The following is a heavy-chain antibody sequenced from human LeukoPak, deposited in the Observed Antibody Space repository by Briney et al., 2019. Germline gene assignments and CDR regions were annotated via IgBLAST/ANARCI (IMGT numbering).Heavy chain of an antibody. CDR1: GYTFTSYA. Sequence: GASVKVSCKTSGYTFTSYAMHWVRQAPGQRLEWIGWSNGGNGNTQYSQEFRGRLTITRDTSASTAYMELSSLRSEDTAVYYCARGSRGWAAFDYWGQGTLVTVSS. CDR2: SNGGNGNT. V-gene: IGHV1-3*02. CDR3: ARGSRGWAAFDY. D-gene: IGHD6-19*01. J-gene: IGHJ4*02.